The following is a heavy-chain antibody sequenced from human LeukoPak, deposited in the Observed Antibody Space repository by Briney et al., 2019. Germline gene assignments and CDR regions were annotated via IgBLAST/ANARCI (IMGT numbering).Heavy chain of an antibody. CDR1: GYTFTAYK. V-gene: IGHV1-46*01. CDR3: AREFNSGTFFP. CDR2: INPSGGDT. J-gene: IGHJ5*02. Sequence: GASVKVSCKTSGYTFTAYKMHWVRQAPGQGLEWIGIINPSGGDTSYAQKFQGRVTMTSDTSMRTVYLELSSLRSDDTAVYYCAREFNSGTFFPWGQGTLVTVSS. D-gene: IGHD3-10*01.